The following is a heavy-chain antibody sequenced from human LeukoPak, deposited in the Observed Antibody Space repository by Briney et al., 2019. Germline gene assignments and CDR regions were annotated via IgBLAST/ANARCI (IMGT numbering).Heavy chain of an antibody. V-gene: IGHV3-11*03. CDR1: GFTFSDYY. CDR2: ISDSSSYT. CDR3: ARRYTGYGILDY. Sequence: GGSLRLSCAASGFTFSDYYMSWIRQAPGKGLDWVSYISDSSSYTDYADSVKGRFTISRDNSKNSLYLQMNSLRAEDTAVYYCARRYTGYGILDYWGQGTLVTVSS. J-gene: IGHJ4*02. D-gene: IGHD5-12*01.